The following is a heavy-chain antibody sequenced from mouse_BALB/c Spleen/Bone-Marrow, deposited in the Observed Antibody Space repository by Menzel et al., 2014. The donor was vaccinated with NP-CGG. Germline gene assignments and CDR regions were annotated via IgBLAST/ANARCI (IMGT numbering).Heavy chain of an antibody. CDR3: ARRGNFSPYYAMDY. CDR1: GFDFSRYW. V-gene: IGHV4-1*02. CDR2: INPDSSTI. D-gene: IGHD2-1*01. J-gene: IGHJ4*01. Sequence: EVQGVESGGGLVQPGGSLKLSCAASGFDFSRYWMSWVRQAPGKGLEWIGEINPDSSTINYTPSLKDKFIISRDNAKNTLYLQMSKVRSEDTALYYCARRGNFSPYYAMDYWGQGTSVTVSS.